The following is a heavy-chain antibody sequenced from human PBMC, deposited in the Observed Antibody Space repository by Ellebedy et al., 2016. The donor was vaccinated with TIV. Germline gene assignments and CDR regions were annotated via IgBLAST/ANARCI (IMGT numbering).Heavy chain of an antibody. CDR2: IHYSGTT. CDR3: AKYYCPNGVCYHFDY. Sequence: SETLSLTCTVSGGSISGHFWSWIRQSPGKGLEWIGFIHYSGTTTYNPSLNSRVTMSVDTSKNQFSLRLSSVTAADTAVHFCAKYYCPNGVCYHFDYWGRGTLVTVSS. V-gene: IGHV4-59*11. CDR1: GGSISGHF. D-gene: IGHD2-8*01. J-gene: IGHJ4*02.